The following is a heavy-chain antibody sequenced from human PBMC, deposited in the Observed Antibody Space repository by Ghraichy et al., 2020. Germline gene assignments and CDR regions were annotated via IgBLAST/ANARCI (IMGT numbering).Heavy chain of an antibody. CDR1: GGFVSSASYY. J-gene: IGHJ4*02. D-gene: IGHD7-27*01. V-gene: IGHV4-61*01. Sequence: LSLTCTVSGGFVSSASYYWSWIRQPPGKGLEWIGYVYFSGSTNYNPSLKSRVTISVDTSKNQFSLKLSSVTAAGTAVYYCARESWGPRGPFDYWGQGTLVTVSS. CDR3: ARESWGPRGPFDY. CDR2: VYFSGST.